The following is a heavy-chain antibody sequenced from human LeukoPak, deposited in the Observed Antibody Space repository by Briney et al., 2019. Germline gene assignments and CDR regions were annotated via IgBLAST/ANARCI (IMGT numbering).Heavy chain of an antibody. J-gene: IGHJ4*02. CDR1: GFTFSSYS. CDR2: ISSSSSYI. V-gene: IGHV3-21*01. D-gene: IGHD6-13*01. Sequence: GGSLRLSCAASGFTFSSYSRNWVRQAPGKGLEWVSSISSSSSYIYYADSVKGRFTISRDNAKNSLYLQIDSLRAEDTAVYYCARVGVRAAAGYWGQGTLVTVSS. CDR3: ARVGVRAAAGY.